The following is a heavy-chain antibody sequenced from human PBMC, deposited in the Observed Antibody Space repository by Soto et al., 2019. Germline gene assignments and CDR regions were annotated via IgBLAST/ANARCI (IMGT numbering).Heavy chain of an antibody. V-gene: IGHV1-69*19. J-gene: IGHJ4*02. CDR2: ISPMFGAA. Sequence: QVQLVQSGAEMKKPGSSVKVSCQSSGGTFNTYAMNWVRQAPGQGPEWMGDISPMFGAANYAPKFQGRVTITADESTGTSYMQLSSLTSKETAIDFCAREVQVHTPAFVYWGQGTLVTVSS. D-gene: IGHD3-10*01. CDR1: GGTFNTYA. CDR3: AREVQVHTPAFVY.